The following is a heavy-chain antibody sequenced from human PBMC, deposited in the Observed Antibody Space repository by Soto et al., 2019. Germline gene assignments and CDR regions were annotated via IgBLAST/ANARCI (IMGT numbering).Heavy chain of an antibody. J-gene: IGHJ6*02. V-gene: IGHV3-23*01. CDR2: ISGSGGYT. CDR1: GFTFTNYA. Sequence: LRLSCAASGFTFTNYAMSWVRQAPGKGLEWVSAISGSGGYTYYADSVKGRFTISRDNSRSTLYLQINSLRAEDTALYYCAILGGATSSIAARSFYYYGMDVWGPGTTVTVSS. D-gene: IGHD6-6*01. CDR3: AILGGATSSIAARSFYYYGMDV.